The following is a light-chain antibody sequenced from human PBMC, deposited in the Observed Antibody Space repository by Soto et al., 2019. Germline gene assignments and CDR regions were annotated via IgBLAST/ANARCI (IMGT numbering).Light chain of an antibody. CDR1: QVIGSS. CDR2: RSS. J-gene: IGKJ4*01. V-gene: IGKV1-13*02. Sequence: AVQLTQSPSSLSASVGDRVSITCRASQVIGSSLAWYQQKPGKPPKVLIYRSSSLESGVPSRFSGSGVGTDFSLTITSLQPEDFANYYCQQFNSYPLTFGGETKVEIK. CDR3: QQFNSYPLT.